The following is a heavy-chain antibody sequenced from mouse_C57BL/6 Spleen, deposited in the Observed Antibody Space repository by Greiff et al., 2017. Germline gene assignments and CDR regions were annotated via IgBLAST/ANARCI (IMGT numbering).Heavy chain of an antibody. J-gene: IGHJ4*01. V-gene: IGHV5-4*01. D-gene: IGHD4-1*01. CDR2: ISDGGSYT. CDR3: ARDPKLGVMDY. CDR1: GFTFSSYA. Sequence: EVKLQESGGGLVKPGGSLKLSCAASGFTFSSYAMSWVRQTPEKRLEWVATISDGGSYTYYPDNVKGRFTISRDNAKNNLYLQMSHLKSEDTAMYYGARDPKLGVMDYWGQGTSVTVSS.